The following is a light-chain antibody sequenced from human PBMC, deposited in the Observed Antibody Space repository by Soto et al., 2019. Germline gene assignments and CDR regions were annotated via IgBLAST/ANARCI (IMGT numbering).Light chain of an antibody. Sequence: QLTQSPSSLAASVGYRVTITCRASQDMSRYLAWDQQRPGEAPKLLIYAASTLQSGVPSRFSGSGSGTDFTLTISSLQPEDFATYYCQQLNDYPLTFGQGTRLEI. CDR2: AAS. V-gene: IGKV1-9*01. J-gene: IGKJ5*01. CDR1: QDMSRY. CDR3: QQLNDYPLT.